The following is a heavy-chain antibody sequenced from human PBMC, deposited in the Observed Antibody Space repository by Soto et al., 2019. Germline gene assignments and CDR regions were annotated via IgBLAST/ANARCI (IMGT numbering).Heavy chain of an antibody. V-gene: IGHV1-18*01. CDR1: GYTFSNYG. J-gene: IGHJ5*02. D-gene: IGHD1-26*01. Sequence: SVKVSCKTSGYTFSNYGITWVRQAPGQALEWLGWISLYSDGTNYAQKFQGRVSMTTDTSTTTAYMELRSLRSDETAVYYCARVVPGAEAWFGPWGQGTLVTVS. CDR3: ARVVPGAEAWFGP. CDR2: ISLYSDGT.